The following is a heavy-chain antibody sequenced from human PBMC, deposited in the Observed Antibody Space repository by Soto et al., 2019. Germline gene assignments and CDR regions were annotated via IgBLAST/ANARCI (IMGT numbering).Heavy chain of an antibody. D-gene: IGHD5-18*01. V-gene: IGHV1-3*01. CDR3: ARSKYGYGYYCYGVDV. J-gene: IGHJ6*02. CDR2: INPANGNT. Sequence: QVQLVQSGAEVKKPGASVKVSCKASGYTFTNYAIHWVRLAPGQRLEWMGWINPANGNTKYSQKFQGRVTITRDTSANTAYMELSSLRSEDTAVYYCARSKYGYGYYCYGVDVWGQATTVTVSS. CDR1: GYTFTNYA.